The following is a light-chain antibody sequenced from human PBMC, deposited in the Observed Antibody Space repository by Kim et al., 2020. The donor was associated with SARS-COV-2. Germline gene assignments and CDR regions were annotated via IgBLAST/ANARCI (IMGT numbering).Light chain of an antibody. CDR2: DVS. J-gene: IGLJ1*01. CDR3: CSYAGSYTYV. V-gene: IGLV2-11*01. Sequence: QSALTQPRSVSGSPGQSVTISCTGTSSDVGGYKYVSWYQQHPGKAPKLMIYDVSKRPSGAPDRFSGSKSGNTASLTISGLQAKDEADYYCCSYAGSYTYVFGTGTKVTVL. CDR1: SSDVGGYKY.